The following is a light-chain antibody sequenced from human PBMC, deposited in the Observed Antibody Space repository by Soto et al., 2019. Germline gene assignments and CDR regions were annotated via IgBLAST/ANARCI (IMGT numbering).Light chain of an antibody. J-gene: IGKJ2*01. CDR1: QSVSSSY. CDR2: GAS. CDR3: QQYGSSPQYT. Sequence: DIVLTQSPGTLSLSPGERATLSCRASQSVSSSYLAWYQQKPGQAPRLLIYGASSRAISIPDRFSGSGSGTDFTLTINRLEPEDFAVYYCQQYGSSPQYTFGQGTKLEIK. V-gene: IGKV3-20*01.